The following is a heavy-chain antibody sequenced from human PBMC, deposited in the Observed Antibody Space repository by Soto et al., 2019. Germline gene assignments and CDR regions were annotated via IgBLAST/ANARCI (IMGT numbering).Heavy chain of an antibody. Sequence: GASGKVSCKASGYTFTSYAMHWVRQAPGQRLEWMGWINAGNGNTKYSQKFQGRVTITRDTSASTAYMELSSLRSEDTAVYYCARDHVTMVRGVNPPNYWGQGTLVTVSS. CDR3: ARDHVTMVRGVNPPNY. CDR2: INAGNGNT. V-gene: IGHV1-3*01. D-gene: IGHD3-10*01. CDR1: GYTFTSYA. J-gene: IGHJ4*02.